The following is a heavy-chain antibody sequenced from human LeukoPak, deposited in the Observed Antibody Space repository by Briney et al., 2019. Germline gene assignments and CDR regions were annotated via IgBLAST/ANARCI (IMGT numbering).Heavy chain of an antibody. CDR2: INSDGSST. D-gene: IGHD2-15*01. Sequence: GGSLRLSCAASRFTFSSYWMHWVSHAPGKGLVWVSRINSDGSSTSYADSVKGRFTISRDNAKNTLYLQVNSLRAEDTAVYYCPRVGGRIYYFDYWGQGTLVTVSS. CDR1: RFTFSSYW. CDR3: PRVGGRIYYFDY. V-gene: IGHV3-74*01. J-gene: IGHJ4*02.